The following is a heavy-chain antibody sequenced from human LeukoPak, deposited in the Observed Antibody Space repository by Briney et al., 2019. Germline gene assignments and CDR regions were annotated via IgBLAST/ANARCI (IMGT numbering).Heavy chain of an antibody. J-gene: IGHJ1*01. CDR1: GGSISSGDYY. V-gene: IGHV4-30-4*01. CDR3: ARAHGDYDLEYFQH. D-gene: IGHD4-17*01. Sequence: ASETLSLTCTVSGGSISSGDYYWSWIRQPPGKGLEWIGYIYYSGSTYYNPSLKSRVTISVDTSKNQFSLKLSSVTAADTAVYYCARAHGDYDLEYFQHWGQGTLVTVSS. CDR2: IYYSGST.